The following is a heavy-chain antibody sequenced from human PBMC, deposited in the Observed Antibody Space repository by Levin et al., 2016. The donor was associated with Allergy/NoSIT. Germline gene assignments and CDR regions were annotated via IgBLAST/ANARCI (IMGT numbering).Heavy chain of an antibody. Sequence: WVRQAPGQGLEWMGWISAYNGNTNYAQKLQGRVTMTTDTSTSTAYMELRSLRSDDTAVYYCASSQIVVVPAAIPYYYYYGMDVWGQGTTVTVSS. D-gene: IGHD2-2*01. CDR3: ASSQIVVVPAAIPYYYYYGMDV. J-gene: IGHJ6*02. V-gene: IGHV1-18*01. CDR2: ISAYNGNT.